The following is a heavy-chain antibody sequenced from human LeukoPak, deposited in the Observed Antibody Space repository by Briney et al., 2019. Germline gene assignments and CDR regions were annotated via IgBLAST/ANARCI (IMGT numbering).Heavy chain of an antibody. J-gene: IGHJ3*02. D-gene: IGHD6-6*01. CDR1: GFSFRNSW. V-gene: IGHV3-23*01. CDR3: AKAGPFEHSSLLCTFDI. Sequence: PGGSLRLSCAASGFSFRNSWMSWVRQAPGKGLEWVSSISASGASPYYTDSVKGRFTISRDNSRNALFLQMNSLRAEDTAVYFCAKAGPFEHSSLLCTFDIWGQGTMVTVSS. CDR2: ISASGASP.